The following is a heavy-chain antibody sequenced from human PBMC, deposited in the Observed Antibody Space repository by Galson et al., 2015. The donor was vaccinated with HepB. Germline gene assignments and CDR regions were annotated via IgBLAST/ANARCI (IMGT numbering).Heavy chain of an antibody. CDR3: ARGAVTPVDYYGMDV. J-gene: IGHJ6*02. Sequence: SLRLSCAASGLTFSSYAMHWVRQAPGKGLEWVAVISYDGSNKYYADSVKGRFTISRDNSKNTLYLQMNSLRAEDTAVYYCARGAVTPVDYYGMDVWGQGTTVTVSS. V-gene: IGHV3-30*04. CDR2: ISYDGSNK. D-gene: IGHD4-17*01. CDR1: GLTFSSYA.